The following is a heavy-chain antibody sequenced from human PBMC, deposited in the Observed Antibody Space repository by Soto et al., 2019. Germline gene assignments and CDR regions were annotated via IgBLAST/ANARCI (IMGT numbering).Heavy chain of an antibody. CDR1: GFTFSSLA. D-gene: IGHD3-16*01. CDR2: ISGSGGST. CDR3: APPSSWGSPGH. J-gene: IGHJ4*02. V-gene: IGHV3-23*01. Sequence: GGSLRLSCAASGFTFSSLAMSWVRQAPGKGLEWVSAISGSGGSTYYADSVKGRFTISRDNSKNTLYLQMNSLRAEDTAVYYCAPPSSWGSPGHWGQGTLVTVSS.